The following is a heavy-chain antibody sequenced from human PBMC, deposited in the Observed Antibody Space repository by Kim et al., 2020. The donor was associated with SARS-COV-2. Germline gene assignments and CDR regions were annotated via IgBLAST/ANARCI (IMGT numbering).Heavy chain of an antibody. D-gene: IGHD3-10*01. Sequence: LKSRVTISVDKSKNQFSLKLSSVTAADTAVYYCARTPVRGVIFIDNWFDPWGQGTLVTVSS. J-gene: IGHJ5*02. V-gene: IGHV4-4*02. CDR3: ARTPVRGVIFIDNWFDP.